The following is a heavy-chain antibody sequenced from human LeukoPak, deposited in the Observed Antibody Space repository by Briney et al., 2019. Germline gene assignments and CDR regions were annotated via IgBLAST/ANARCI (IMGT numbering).Heavy chain of an antibody. J-gene: IGHJ4*02. CDR3: ARDGYYDSSGFFDY. CDR2: IYNDGSSI. V-gene: IGHV3-74*01. CDR1: GFTFSSYW. Sequence: SGGSLRPSCAASGFTFSSYWMHWVRQAPGKGLVWVSHIYNDGSSITYADSVKGRFTISRDNAKNTLYLQMNSLRAEDTAVYYCARDGYYDSSGFFDYWGQGTLVTVSS. D-gene: IGHD3-22*01.